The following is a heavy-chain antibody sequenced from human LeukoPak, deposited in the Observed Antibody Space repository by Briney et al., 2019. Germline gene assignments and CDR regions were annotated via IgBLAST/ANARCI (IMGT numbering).Heavy chain of an antibody. J-gene: IGHJ4*02. V-gene: IGHV1-24*01. D-gene: IGHD3-10*01. Sequence: EFQGRVTMTEDTSTDTAYMELSSLRSEDTAVYYCALWFGELYFDYWGQGTLVTVSS. CDR3: ALWFGELYFDY.